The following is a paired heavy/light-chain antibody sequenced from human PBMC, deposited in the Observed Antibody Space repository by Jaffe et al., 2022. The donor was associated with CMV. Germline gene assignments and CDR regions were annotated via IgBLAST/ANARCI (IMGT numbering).Heavy chain of an antibody. Sequence: EVQLVESGGGLVQPGGSLRLSCAASGFTFTSYSMNWVRQAPGKGLEWVSSISYKTFGTYIYYADSVRGRFTISRDNAKASLYLAMTSLRAEDTAVYYCVRGAEEAAGDFWGQGALVTVSS. D-gene: IGHD6-13*01. V-gene: IGHV3-21*01. CDR2: ISYKTFGTYI. CDR3: VRGAEEAAGDF. CDR1: GFTFTSYS. J-gene: IGHJ4*02.
Light chain of an antibody. CDR3: LQYNSYPYS. Sequence: DIQMTQSPFAMSASVGDRVTITCRTSKGINKYLAWFQQKPGKVPKRLIYAASSLQSGVPSRFSGSGYGTEFTLTISSLQPDDFATYYCLQYNSYPYSFGPGTKLEIK. CDR1: KGINKY. J-gene: IGKJ2*03. V-gene: IGKV1-17*03. CDR2: AAS.